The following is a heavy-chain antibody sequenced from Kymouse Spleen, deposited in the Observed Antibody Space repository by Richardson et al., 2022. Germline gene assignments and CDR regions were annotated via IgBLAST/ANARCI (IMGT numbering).Heavy chain of an antibody. CDR3: ARTGPSIAARPDGWFDP. J-gene: IGHJ5*02. CDR2: IYHSGST. V-gene: IGHV4-4*02. Sequence: QVQLQESGPGLVKPSGTLSLTCAVSGGSISSSNWWSWVRQPPGKGLEWIGEIYHSGSTNYNPSLKSRVTISVDKSKNQFSLKLSSVTAADTAVYYCARTGPSIAARPDGWFDPWGQGTLVTVSS. D-gene: IGHD6-6*01. CDR1: GGSISSSNW.